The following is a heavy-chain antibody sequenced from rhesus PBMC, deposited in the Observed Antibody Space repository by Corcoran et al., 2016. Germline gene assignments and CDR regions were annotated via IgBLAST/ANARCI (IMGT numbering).Heavy chain of an antibody. CDR3: ATLLPGYSGSQIDY. J-gene: IGHJ4*01. V-gene: IGHV1-111*02. CDR2: VDPEDGEA. Sequence: EVQLVQSGAEVKKPGASVKISCKASGYTFTAYYLHWVRQAPGKGLEWRGRVDPEDGEAKHAQNVRDSVTITADTSPDTAYMVLSSLRSEDTAVYYCATLLPGYSGSQIDYWGQGVLVTVSS. CDR1: GYTFTAYY. D-gene: IGHD6-25*01.